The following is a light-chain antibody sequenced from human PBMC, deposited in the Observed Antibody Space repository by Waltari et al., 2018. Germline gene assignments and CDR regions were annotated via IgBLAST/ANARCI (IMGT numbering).Light chain of an antibody. V-gene: IGKV3-15*01. CDR3: QQYNNWPPRIT. Sequence: ETVMTQSPATLSVSPGERATISCRASQSVSSNLAWYQQKPGQAPRLLIYGASTRATGIPARFSGSGSGTEFTLTISSLQSEDFAVYYCQQYNNWPPRITFGQGTRLEIK. CDR2: GAS. J-gene: IGKJ5*01. CDR1: QSVSSN.